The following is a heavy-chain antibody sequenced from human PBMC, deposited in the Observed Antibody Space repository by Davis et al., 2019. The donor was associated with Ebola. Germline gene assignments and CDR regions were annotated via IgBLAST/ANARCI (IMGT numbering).Heavy chain of an antibody. CDR3: ARGALAGLPFDY. D-gene: IGHD6-19*01. Sequence: MPSETLSLTCAVYGGSFSGYYWSWIRQPPGKGLEWIGEINHSGSTNYNPSLKSRVTISVDTSKNQFSLKLRSVTAADTAVYFCARGALAGLPFDYWGQGTLVTVSS. J-gene: IGHJ4*02. CDR1: GGSFSGYY. CDR2: INHSGST. V-gene: IGHV4-34*01.